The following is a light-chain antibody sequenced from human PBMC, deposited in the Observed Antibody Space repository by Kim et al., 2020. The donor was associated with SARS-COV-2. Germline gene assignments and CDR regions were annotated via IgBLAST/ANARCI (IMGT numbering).Light chain of an antibody. J-gene: IGLJ2*01. CDR1: TGAVTSGHY. V-gene: IGLV7-46*01. CDR2: DTN. CDR3: LLYYSGAQV. Sequence: PRGTVTLTCGSNTGAVTSGHYPYWIQQKPGQGPRTLIYDTNNKQSWTPARFSGSLLGGKAALTLSGALPEDEAEYYCLLYYSGAQVFGGGTQLTVL.